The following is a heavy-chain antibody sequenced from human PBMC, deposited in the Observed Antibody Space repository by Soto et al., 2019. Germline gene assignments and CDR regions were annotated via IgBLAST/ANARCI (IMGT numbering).Heavy chain of an antibody. CDR1: GGSISSGGYF. J-gene: IGHJ4*02. CDR2: IYHSGGT. V-gene: IGHV4-30-2*01. CDR3: ARDSRSGYYLDY. D-gene: IGHD3-22*01. Sequence: QLQLQESGSGLVKPSQTLSLTCAVSGGSISSGGYFWNWIRQPPGKGLEWIGYIYHSGGTDYNPSLKSRVTITVDSSNNQFSLKLSSVTAADTAVYYCARDSRSGYYLDYWGQGTLVTVSS.